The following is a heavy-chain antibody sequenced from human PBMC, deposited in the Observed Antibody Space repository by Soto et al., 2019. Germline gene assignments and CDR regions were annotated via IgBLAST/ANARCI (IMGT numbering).Heavy chain of an antibody. V-gene: IGHV4-39*01. CDR2: IYYSGST. CDR1: GGSISSSSYY. Sequence: QLQLQESGPGLVKPSETLSLTCTVSGGSISSSSYYWGWIRQPPGKGLEWIGSIYYSGSTYYNPSRKSRVTISVDTSKNQFSLKLSSVTAADTAVYYCATQSDFWSGYFLSGYWGQGTLVTVSS. CDR3: ATQSDFWSGYFLSGY. J-gene: IGHJ4*02. D-gene: IGHD3-3*01.